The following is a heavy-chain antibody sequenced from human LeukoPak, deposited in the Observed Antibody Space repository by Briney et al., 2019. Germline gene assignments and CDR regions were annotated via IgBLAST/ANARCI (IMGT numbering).Heavy chain of an antibody. J-gene: IGHJ4*02. CDR2: IRNKASGGTT. CDR1: GFXFGDYA. D-gene: IGHD2-15*01. Sequence: GGSLRLSCTASGFXFGDYAISWVRQAPGKGLEWVGFIRNKASGGTTEYAASVKGRFTISRDDSKTIAYLQMNSLKTEDAAVYFCTRGDIRCSGGSCYRHFDYWGQGTLVTVSS. V-gene: IGHV3-49*04. CDR3: TRGDIRCSGGSCYRHFDY.